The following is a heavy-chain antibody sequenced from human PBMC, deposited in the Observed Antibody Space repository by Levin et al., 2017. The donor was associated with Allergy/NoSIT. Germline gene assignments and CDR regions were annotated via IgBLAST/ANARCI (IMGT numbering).Heavy chain of an antibody. CDR1: GFTFSSYA. CDR2: ISGSGGST. V-gene: IGHV3-23*01. Sequence: AASVKVSCAASGFTFSSYAMSWVRQAPGKGLEWVSAISGSGGSTNYADSVKGRFTISRDNSMNTLYLQMNSLRADDTAVYYCAKDKTRSSWWYFDNWGQGTLVTVSS. CDR3: AKDKTRSSWWYFDN. D-gene: IGHD2-15*01. J-gene: IGHJ4*02.